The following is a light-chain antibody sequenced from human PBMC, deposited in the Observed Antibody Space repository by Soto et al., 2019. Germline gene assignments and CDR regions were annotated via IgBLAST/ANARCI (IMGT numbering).Light chain of an antibody. V-gene: IGLV2-14*01. CDR3: SSYTSSSTQV. CDR2: DVS. CDR1: SSDIGGYKY. J-gene: IGLJ1*01. Sequence: QSALTQPASVSGSPGQSITISCTGTSSDIGGYKYVSWYQQHPGIAPKLMIYDVSNRPSGVSNRFSGSKSGNTASLTISGLQAEDEAEYYCSSYTSSSTQVFGTGTKVTVL.